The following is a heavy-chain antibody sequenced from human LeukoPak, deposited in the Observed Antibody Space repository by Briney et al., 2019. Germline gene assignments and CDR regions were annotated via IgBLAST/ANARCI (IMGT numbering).Heavy chain of an antibody. J-gene: IGHJ4*02. V-gene: IGHV4-39*07. CDR3: ARDKEFDFDY. Sequence: PSETLSLTCTVSGGSISSSSYYWGWIRQPPGKGLEWIGSIYYSGSTYYNPSLKSRVTISVDTSKNQFSLKLSSVTAADTAVYYCARDKEFDFDYWGQGTLVTVSS. CDR2: IYYSGST. D-gene: IGHD3-9*01. CDR1: GGSISSSSYY.